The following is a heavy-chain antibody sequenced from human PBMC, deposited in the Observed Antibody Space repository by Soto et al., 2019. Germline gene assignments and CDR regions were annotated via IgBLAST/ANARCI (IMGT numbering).Heavy chain of an antibody. D-gene: IGHD3-22*01. CDR1: GFTFSSYW. Sequence: HPGGSLRLSCAASGFTFSSYWMSWVRQAPGKGLEWVANIKQDGSEKYYVDSVKGRFTISRDNAKNSLYLQMNSLRAEDTAVYYCATDNDSSLNYFDYWGQGTLVTVSS. J-gene: IGHJ4*02. CDR2: IKQDGSEK. CDR3: ATDNDSSLNYFDY. V-gene: IGHV3-7*03.